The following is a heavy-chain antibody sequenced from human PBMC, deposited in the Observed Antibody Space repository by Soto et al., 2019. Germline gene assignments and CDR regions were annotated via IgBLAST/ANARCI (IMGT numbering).Heavy chain of an antibody. CDR2: INHSGST. Sequence: SETLSLTCAVYGGSFSGYYWSWIRQPPGKGLEWIGEINHSGSTNYNPSLKSRVTISVDTSKNQFSLKLSSVTAADTAVYYCAKNSGYSYGFPFDYWGQGTLVTVSS. CDR1: GGSFSGYY. CDR3: AKNSGYSYGFPFDY. J-gene: IGHJ4*02. V-gene: IGHV4-34*01. D-gene: IGHD5-18*01.